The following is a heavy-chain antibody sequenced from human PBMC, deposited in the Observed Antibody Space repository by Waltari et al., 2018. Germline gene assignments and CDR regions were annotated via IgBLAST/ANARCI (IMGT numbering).Heavy chain of an antibody. CDR3: ARVRAARNWFDP. CDR2: MNPNSVNT. CDR1: GYTFTSYA. D-gene: IGHD6-6*01. V-gene: IGHV1-8*03. Sequence: QVQLVQSGAEVKKPGASVKVACKASGYTFTSYAINRVRQATGQGLEWMGWMNPNSVNTGYAQKFQGRVTITRNTSISTAYMELSSLRSEDTAVYYCARVRAARNWFDPWGQGTLVTVSS. J-gene: IGHJ5*02.